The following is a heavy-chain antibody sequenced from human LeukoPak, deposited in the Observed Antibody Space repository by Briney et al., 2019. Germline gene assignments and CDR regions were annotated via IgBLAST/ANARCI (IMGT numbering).Heavy chain of an antibody. Sequence: SVKVSCKASGGTFSSYAISWVRQAPGQGLEWMGGIIPIFGTANYAQKFQGRVTITADKSASTAYMELSSLRSEDTAVYYCASSSSGQHDPWGQGTLVTVSS. V-gene: IGHV1-69*06. J-gene: IGHJ5*02. CDR1: GGTFSSYA. CDR3: ASSSSGQHDP. D-gene: IGHD6-13*01. CDR2: IIPIFGTA.